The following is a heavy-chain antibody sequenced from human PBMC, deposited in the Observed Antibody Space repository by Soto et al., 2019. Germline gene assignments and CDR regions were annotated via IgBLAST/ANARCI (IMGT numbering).Heavy chain of an antibody. V-gene: IGHV4-34*01. Sequence: SETLSLTCAVYGGSFSGYYWSWIRQPPGKGLEWIGEINHSGSTNYNPSLKSRVTISVDTSKNQFSLKLSSVTAADTAVYYCARDLYYDSSGYYYGWFDPWGQGTLVTVSS. J-gene: IGHJ5*02. CDR1: GGSFSGYY. CDR2: INHSGST. CDR3: ARDLYYDSSGYYYGWFDP. D-gene: IGHD3-22*01.